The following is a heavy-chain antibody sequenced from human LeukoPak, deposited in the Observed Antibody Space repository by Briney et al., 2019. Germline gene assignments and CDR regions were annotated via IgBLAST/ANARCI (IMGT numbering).Heavy chain of an antibody. J-gene: IGHJ5*02. Sequence: SETLSLTCTVSGGSISSSSYYWGWIRQPPGKGLEWIESIYHSGSTYYNPSLKSRVTISVDTSKNQFTLKLSSVTAADTAVYYCARTAAMEGWFDPWGQGTLATVSS. D-gene: IGHD2-2*01. CDR1: GGSISSSSYY. CDR3: ARTAAMEGWFDP. CDR2: IYHSGST. V-gene: IGHV4-39*06.